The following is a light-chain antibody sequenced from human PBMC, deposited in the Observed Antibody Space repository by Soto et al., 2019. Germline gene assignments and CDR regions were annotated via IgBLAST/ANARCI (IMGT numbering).Light chain of an antibody. Sequence: DIQLTQSPSSLSASVGDRVTITCRVSPGISSYLNWYRQKPGKVPKLLIYSASNLQSGVPSRFSGSGSGTDFTLTISSLQPEDGATYYGQRTYNALWTFGQGPKVELK. J-gene: IGKJ1*01. CDR2: SAS. V-gene: IGKV1-27*01. CDR1: PGISSY. CDR3: QRTYNALWT.